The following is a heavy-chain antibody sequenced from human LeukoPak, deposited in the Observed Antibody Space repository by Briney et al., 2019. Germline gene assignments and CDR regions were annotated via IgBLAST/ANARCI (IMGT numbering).Heavy chain of an antibody. D-gene: IGHD5-18*01. J-gene: IGHJ4*02. CDR3: AKGGKIQLWLLGYFDY. CDR1: GFTFSTYW. CDR2: LNSDGSIT. Sequence: GGSLRLSCAASGFTFSTYWMHWVRQAPGRGVVWVSVLNSDGSITGYVDSVKGRFTISRDNSKNTLYLQMNSLRAEDTAVYYCAKGGKIQLWLLGYFDYWGQGTLVTVSS. V-gene: IGHV3-74*01.